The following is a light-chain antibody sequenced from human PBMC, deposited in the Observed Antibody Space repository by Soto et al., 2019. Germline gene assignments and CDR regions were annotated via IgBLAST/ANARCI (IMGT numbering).Light chain of an antibody. J-gene: IGKJ5*01. Sequence: IVLAQAASSVSVSVGDRATITCLAGQDVVNYLNWYQQKPGNAPRLLIYAASSLQSGVPSRFSGSGSGTDFTLTINSLEPEDFAVYYCQQRNVWPPITFGQGTRLEIK. CDR1: QDVVNY. CDR3: QQRNVWPPIT. CDR2: AAS. V-gene: IGKV1-39*01.